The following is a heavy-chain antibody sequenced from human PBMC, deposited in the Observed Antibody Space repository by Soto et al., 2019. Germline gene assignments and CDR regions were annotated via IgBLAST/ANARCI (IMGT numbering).Heavy chain of an antibody. Sequence: GASVKVSCKVSGYTLTELSMHWVRQAPGKGLEWMGGFDPEDGETIYAQKFQGRVTMTEDTSTDTAYMELSSLRSEDTAVYYCARAWDVVVVAARSYYFDYWGQGTLVTVS. J-gene: IGHJ4*02. CDR2: FDPEDGET. CDR3: ARAWDVVVVAARSYYFDY. V-gene: IGHV1-24*01. CDR1: GYTLTELS. D-gene: IGHD2-15*01.